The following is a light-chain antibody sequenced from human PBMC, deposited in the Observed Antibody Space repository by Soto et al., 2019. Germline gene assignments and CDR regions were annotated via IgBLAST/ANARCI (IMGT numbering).Light chain of an antibody. J-gene: IGKJ2*01. CDR1: QSISSW. CDR2: KAS. V-gene: IGKV1-5*03. Sequence: DIQMTQSPSTLSASVGDRVTITCRASQSISSWLAWYQQKPGKAPKLLIYKASSLESGVPSRFSGSGSGTEFTLTISSLQPDDFAPYYCQQYDSNFYTFGQGTKLEIK. CDR3: QQYDSNFYT.